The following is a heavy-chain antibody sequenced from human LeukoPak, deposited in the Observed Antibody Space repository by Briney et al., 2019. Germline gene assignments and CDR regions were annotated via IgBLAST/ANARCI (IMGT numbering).Heavy chain of an antibody. Sequence: PGGSLRLSCSASGFTSSSYSMNWVRQAPGKGLEWVSSISSSSSYIYYTDSVKGRFNISRDNAKHSLYLQMNSLRAEDTAVYYCASGRSAAVTVSSDYWGQGTLVTVSS. CDR1: GFTSSSYS. V-gene: IGHV3-21*01. J-gene: IGHJ4*02. CDR3: ASGRSAAVTVSSDY. D-gene: IGHD2-2*01. CDR2: ISSSSSYI.